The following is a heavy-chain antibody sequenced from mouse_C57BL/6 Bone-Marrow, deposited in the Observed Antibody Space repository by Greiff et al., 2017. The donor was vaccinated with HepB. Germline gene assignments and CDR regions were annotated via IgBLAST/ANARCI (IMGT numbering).Heavy chain of an antibody. CDR3: ARSGTGSYFDY. V-gene: IGHV1-69*01. CDR1: GYTFTSYW. Sequence: QVQLKQPGAELVMPGASVKLSCKASGYTFTSYWMHWVKQRPGQGLEWIGEIDPSDSYTNYNQKFKGKSTLTVDKSSSTAYMQLSSLTSEDSAVYYCARSGTGSYFDYWGQGTTLTVSS. CDR2: IDPSDSYT. J-gene: IGHJ2*01. D-gene: IGHD4-1*01.